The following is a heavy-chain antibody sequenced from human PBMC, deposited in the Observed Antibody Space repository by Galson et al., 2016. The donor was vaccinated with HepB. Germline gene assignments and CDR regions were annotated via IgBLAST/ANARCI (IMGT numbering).Heavy chain of an antibody. J-gene: IGHJ4*02. V-gene: IGHV4-30-4*01. D-gene: IGHD4-23*01. CDR2: IYYSGST. CDR3: AREEGYGGHSVIAY. Sequence: TLSLTCTVFGASLSSGAYYWSWIRQSPAKGLEWIGYIYYSGSTYYNPTLKSRLSMSVDTSKNQFSLKLPSVTATDTAVYYCAREEGYGGHSVIAYWGQGTLVTVSS. CDR1: GASLSSGAYY.